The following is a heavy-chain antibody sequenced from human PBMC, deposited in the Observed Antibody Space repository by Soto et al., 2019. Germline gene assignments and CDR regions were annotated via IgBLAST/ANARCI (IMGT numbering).Heavy chain of an antibody. Sequence: SETLSLTCSVSGDSLRNHYWSWIRQPPGSRLEWLGHIFYSGDTSSYNPSLKSRVSMSVDTSKNQFSLKLRSVSADDTAVYFCETVNYFRGFDGLFAFDSWGQGALVNVSS. V-gene: IGHV4-59*11. CDR1: GDSLRNHY. D-gene: IGHD3-9*01. J-gene: IGHJ4*02. CDR2: IFYSGDTS. CDR3: ETVNYFRGFDGLFAFDS.